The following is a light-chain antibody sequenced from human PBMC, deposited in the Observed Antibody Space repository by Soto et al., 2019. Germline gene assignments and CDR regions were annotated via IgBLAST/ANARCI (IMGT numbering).Light chain of an antibody. Sequence: AIQLTQSPSSLSASVGDRVTITCRASQGISSALAWYQQKPWQAPTLLIYDPPNLESRGRTRFSGSGSGTDCTLTISSLQPEDFATYYCQQFNSYPALTFGGGTKVDIK. CDR1: QGISSA. CDR2: DPP. J-gene: IGKJ4*01. V-gene: IGKV1-13*02. CDR3: QQFNSYPALT.